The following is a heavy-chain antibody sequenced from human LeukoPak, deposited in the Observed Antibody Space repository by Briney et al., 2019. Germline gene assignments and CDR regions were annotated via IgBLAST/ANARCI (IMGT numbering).Heavy chain of an antibody. D-gene: IGHD3-22*01. J-gene: IGHJ3*02. CDR1: GFTFSSYA. V-gene: IGHV3-23*01. CDR3: AKDPDSSGYYYRLGAFDI. CDR2: ISGSGGST. Sequence: GGSLRLSCAASGFTFSSYAMSWVRQAPGKGLEWVSAISGSGGSTYYADSVKGRFTISRDNSKNTLYLQMNSLRAEDTAVYYCAKDPDSSGYYYRLGAFDISGEGTMVTVSS.